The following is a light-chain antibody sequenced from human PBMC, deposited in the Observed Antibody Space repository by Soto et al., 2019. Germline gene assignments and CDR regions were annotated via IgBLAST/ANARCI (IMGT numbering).Light chain of an antibody. CDR2: GAS. CDR1: QRGSSSY. V-gene: IGKV3-20*01. J-gene: IGKJ1*01. Sequence: EIVLTQSPGTLSLSPGESVTISCRASQRGSSSYLAWYQQKPGQAPRLLIYGASSRATGIADRFSGRGSGTAFTLTISRLEPEDFAAYSCQQYGSAPWTFGQGTKVEIK. CDR3: QQYGSAPWT.